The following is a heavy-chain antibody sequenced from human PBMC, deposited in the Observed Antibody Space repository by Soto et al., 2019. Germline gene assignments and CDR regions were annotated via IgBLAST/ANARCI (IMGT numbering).Heavy chain of an antibody. CDR3: ARDLSGTYGMDV. D-gene: IGHD1-1*01. V-gene: IGHV3-33*01. Sequence: QVQLVESGGGVVQPGRSLRLSCAASGFTFSSYGMHWVRQAPGKGLEWVAVIWYDGSNKYYADSVKGRFTISRDNSKNTLYLQMNSLRAEDTAVYYCARDLSGTYGMDVWGQGTTVTVSS. J-gene: IGHJ6*02. CDR2: IWYDGSNK. CDR1: GFTFSSYG.